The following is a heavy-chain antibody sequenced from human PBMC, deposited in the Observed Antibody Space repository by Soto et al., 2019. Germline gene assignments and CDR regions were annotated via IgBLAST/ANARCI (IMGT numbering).Heavy chain of an antibody. CDR1: GFTFGDYA. V-gene: IGHV3-49*03. CDR2: IRSKAYGGTT. Sequence: GGSLRLSCTASGFTFGDYAMSWFRQAPGKGLEWVGFIRSKAYGGTTEYAASVKGRFTISRDDSKSIAYLQMNSLKTEDTAVYYCTRVIGEWELPLDYWGQGTLVTVSS. J-gene: IGHJ4*02. CDR3: TRVIGEWELPLDY. D-gene: IGHD1-26*01.